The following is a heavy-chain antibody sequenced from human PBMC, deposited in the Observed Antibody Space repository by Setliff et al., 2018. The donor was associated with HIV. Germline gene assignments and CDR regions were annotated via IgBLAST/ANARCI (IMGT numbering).Heavy chain of an antibody. J-gene: IGHJ4*02. CDR1: GGSITGYY. D-gene: IGHD4-17*01. Sequence: SETLSLTCTVSGGSITGYYWSWVRQPPGKGLEWIGYIYYSGTTYYNPSLKSRVTMSIDTSKNQFSLKVRSVTAADTAVYYCARDPPGYGDANDYWGQGTLVTVSS. CDR3: ARDPPGYGDANDY. CDR2: IYYSGTT. V-gene: IGHV4-59*01.